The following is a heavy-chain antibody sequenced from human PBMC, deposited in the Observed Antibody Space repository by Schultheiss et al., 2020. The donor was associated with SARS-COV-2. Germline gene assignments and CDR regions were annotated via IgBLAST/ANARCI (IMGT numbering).Heavy chain of an antibody. CDR1: GGFIINNQ. CDR3: ASTPRSSGWYLDAFDI. D-gene: IGHD6-19*01. J-gene: IGHJ3*02. CDR2: IHYSGNT. V-gene: IGHV4-59*01. Sequence: SETLSLTCTVSGGFIINNQWSWIRQPPGKGLEWIGFIHYSGNTNYNPSLKSRVTMSVDTSKNQFSLKLSSVTAADTAVYYCASTPRSSGWYLDAFDIWGQGTMVTVS.